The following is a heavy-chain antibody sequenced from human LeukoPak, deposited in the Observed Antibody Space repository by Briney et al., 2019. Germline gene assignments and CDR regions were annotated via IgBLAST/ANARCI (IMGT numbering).Heavy chain of an antibody. D-gene: IGHD3-3*01. CDR3: AKYFDFSWFDP. CDR2: ISGSGGST. CDR1: GFTFSSYA. J-gene: IGHJ5*02. V-gene: IGHV3-23*01. Sequence: GGSLRLSCAASGFTFSSYAMSWVRQVPGKGLEWVSGISGSGGSTYYADSVKGRFTISRDNSKNTLYLQMNSLRAEDTAVYYCAKYFDFSWFDPWGQGTLVTVSS.